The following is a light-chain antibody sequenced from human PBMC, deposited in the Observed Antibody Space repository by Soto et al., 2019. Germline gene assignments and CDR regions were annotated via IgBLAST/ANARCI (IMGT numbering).Light chain of an antibody. CDR2: EVS. CDR3: SSYTTSSTLVV. V-gene: IGLV2-14*01. CDR1: SSDVGGYNY. J-gene: IGLJ2*01. Sequence: QSXLTQPAXXXXXPGXXXTXXXTGTSSDVGGYNYVSWYQQHPGKAPKLMIFEVSNRPSGVSNRFSGSKSGNTASLTISGLQAEDEADYYCSSYTTSSTLVVFGGGTQLTVL.